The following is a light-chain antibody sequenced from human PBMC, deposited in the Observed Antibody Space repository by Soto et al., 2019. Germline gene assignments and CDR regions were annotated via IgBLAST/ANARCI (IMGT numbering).Light chain of an antibody. J-gene: IGLJ1*01. CDR1: SSNIGSNT. Sequence: QSVLTQPPSASGTPGQRVTISCSGSSSNIGSNTVNWYQQLPGTAPKLLIYSNNQRPSGAPDRFSGSKSGTSASLAISGTQSEDEADYYCAAWDDSLNGLYVFGTGTKVTVL. CDR3: AAWDDSLNGLYV. CDR2: SNN. V-gene: IGLV1-44*01.